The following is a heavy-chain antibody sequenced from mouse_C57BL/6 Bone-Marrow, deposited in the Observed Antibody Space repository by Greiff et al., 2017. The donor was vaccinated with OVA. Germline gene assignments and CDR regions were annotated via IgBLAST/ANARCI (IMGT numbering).Heavy chain of an antibody. Sequence: VKLQQPGAELVKPGASVKLSCKASGYTFTSYWMHWVKQRPGQGLEWIGMIHPNSGSTNYNEKFKSKATLTVDKSSSTAYMQLSSLTSEDSAVYYCARRAYYYGSSSYYYAMDYWGQGTSVTVSS. D-gene: IGHD1-1*01. J-gene: IGHJ4*01. CDR3: ARRAYYYGSSSYYYAMDY. V-gene: IGHV1-64*01. CDR1: GYTFTSYW. CDR2: IHPNSGST.